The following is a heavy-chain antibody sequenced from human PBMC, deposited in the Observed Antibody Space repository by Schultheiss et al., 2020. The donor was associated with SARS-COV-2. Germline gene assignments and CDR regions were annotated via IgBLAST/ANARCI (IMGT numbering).Heavy chain of an antibody. Sequence: GESLKISCAASGFTFNNYAMTWVRQAPGKGLEWVSAISGSGGATSYADSVKGRFTISRDNYRNTMSLQMDSLRAEDTAVYYCAKGIVGVTFDYWGQGTLVTVSS. CDR2: ISGSGGAT. CDR3: AKGIVGVTFDY. CDR1: GFTFNNYA. D-gene: IGHD1-26*01. V-gene: IGHV3-23*01. J-gene: IGHJ4*02.